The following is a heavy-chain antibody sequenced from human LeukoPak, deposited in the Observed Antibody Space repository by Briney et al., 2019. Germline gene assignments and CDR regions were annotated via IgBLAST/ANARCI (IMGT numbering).Heavy chain of an antibody. CDR3: AREPVAGPGGGFDY. Sequence: SETLSLTCAVYGGSFSGYYWSWIRQPPGKGLEWIGEINHSGSTNYNTSLKSRVTISVDTSKNQFSLKLSSVPASDTAVYYCAREPVAGPGGGFDYWGQGTLVTVSS. CDR2: INHSGST. J-gene: IGHJ4*02. V-gene: IGHV4-34*01. D-gene: IGHD6-19*01. CDR1: GGSFSGYY.